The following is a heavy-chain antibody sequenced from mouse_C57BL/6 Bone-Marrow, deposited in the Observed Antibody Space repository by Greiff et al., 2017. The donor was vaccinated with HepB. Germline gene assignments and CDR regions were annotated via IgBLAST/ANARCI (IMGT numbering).Heavy chain of an antibody. CDR3: ARVATTVVAEGY. Sequence: VQLQQPGAELVKPGASVKMSCKASGYTFTSYWITWVKQRPGQGLEWIGDIYPGSGSTNYNEKFKSKATLTVDTSSSTAYMQLSSLTSEDSAVYYCARVATTVVAEGYWGQGTTLTVSS. CDR1: GYTFTSYW. CDR2: IYPGSGST. V-gene: IGHV1-55*01. J-gene: IGHJ2*01. D-gene: IGHD1-1*01.